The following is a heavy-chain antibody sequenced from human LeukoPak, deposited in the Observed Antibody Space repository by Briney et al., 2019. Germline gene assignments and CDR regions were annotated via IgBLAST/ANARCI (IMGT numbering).Heavy chain of an antibody. Sequence: PGGPLRLSCAASGFTFSSYAMSWVRQAPGKGLEWVSAISGSGGSTYYADSVKGRFTISRDNSKNTLYLQMNSLRAEDTAVYYCAKGMAQGNYYGMDVWGQGTTVAVSS. CDR2: ISGSGGST. CDR3: AKGMAQGNYYGMDV. V-gene: IGHV3-23*01. CDR1: GFTFSSYA. D-gene: IGHD5-24*01. J-gene: IGHJ6*02.